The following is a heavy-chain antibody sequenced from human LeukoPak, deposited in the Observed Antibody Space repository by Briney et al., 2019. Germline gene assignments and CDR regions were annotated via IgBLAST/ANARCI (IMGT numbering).Heavy chain of an antibody. J-gene: IGHJ6*02. CDR1: GFTFSSYA. Sequence: PGGSLRLSCAASGFTFSSYAMHWVRQAPGKGLEWVAVISYDGSNKYYADSVKGRFTISRDNSKNTLYLQMNSLRAEDTAVYYCARAPPMVVVVPAPRYYYYYGMDVWGQGTTVTVSS. D-gene: IGHD2-2*01. CDR3: ARAPPMVVVVPAPRYYYYYGMDV. V-gene: IGHV3-30-3*01. CDR2: ISYDGSNK.